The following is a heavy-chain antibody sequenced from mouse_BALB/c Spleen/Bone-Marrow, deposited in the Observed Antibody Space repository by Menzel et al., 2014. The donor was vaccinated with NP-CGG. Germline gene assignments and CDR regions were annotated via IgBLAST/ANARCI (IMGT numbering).Heavy chain of an antibody. V-gene: IGHV5-6*03. CDR2: IRTTGDT. D-gene: IGHD2-1*01. Sequence: LEESGGRLVTPGTPLILTCTVSGFSLSSYEVIWVRQAPGEGLEYIGTIRTTGDTYFATWAKGRFTISRDNAKNTLYLQMSSLKSEDTAMYYCARRAYGNPRGYWYFDVWGAGTTVTVSS. CDR1: GFSLSSYE. J-gene: IGHJ1*01. CDR3: ARRAYGNPRGYWYFDV.